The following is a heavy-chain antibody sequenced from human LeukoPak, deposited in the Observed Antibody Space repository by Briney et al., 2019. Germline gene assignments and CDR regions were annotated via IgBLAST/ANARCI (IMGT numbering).Heavy chain of an antibody. Sequence: GGSLRLSCAASGFTFSSSAMSWVRQAPGEGLEWVSTISGSGSGSSTYYADSVKGRFTISRDNAKNSLYLQMNSLRAEDTAVYYCARAELTGDDDYYYYYMDVWGKGTTVTVSS. D-gene: IGHD7-27*01. CDR1: GFTFSSSA. V-gene: IGHV3-23*01. CDR3: ARAELTGDDDYYYYYMDV. CDR2: ISGSGSGSST. J-gene: IGHJ6*03.